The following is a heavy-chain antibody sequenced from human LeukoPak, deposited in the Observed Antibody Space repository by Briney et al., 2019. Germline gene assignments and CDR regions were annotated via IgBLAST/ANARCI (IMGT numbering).Heavy chain of an antibody. D-gene: IGHD3-22*01. Sequence: PSETLSLTCTVSGGSISSYYWSWIRQPPGKGLEWIGYIYYSGSTNYNPSLKSRVTISVDTSKNQFSLKLSSVTAADTAVYYCARQYYYDSSGVPYFYYGMDVWGQGTTVTVSS. V-gene: IGHV4-59*08. CDR1: GGSISSYY. CDR2: IYYSGST. CDR3: ARQYYYDSSGVPYFYYGMDV. J-gene: IGHJ6*02.